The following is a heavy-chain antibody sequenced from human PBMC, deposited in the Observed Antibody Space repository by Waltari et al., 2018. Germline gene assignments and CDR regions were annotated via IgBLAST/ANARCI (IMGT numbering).Heavy chain of an antibody. Sequence: QVQLVQSGAEVKKPGASVKVSCQESGITSTSYYIHWLRQAPGQWLEWMGLINPSGDTTTFAQKYQGGVTLTKDTSTTTIYMELTSLRSEDTAVYFCARGSGRPDFDYWGQGTLVTVSS. CDR2: INPSGDTT. J-gene: IGHJ4*02. CDR1: GITSTSYY. D-gene: IGHD6-6*01. V-gene: IGHV1-46*01. CDR3: ARGSGRPDFDY.